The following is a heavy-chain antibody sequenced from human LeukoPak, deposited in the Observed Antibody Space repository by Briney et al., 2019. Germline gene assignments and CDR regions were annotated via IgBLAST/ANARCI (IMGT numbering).Heavy chain of an antibody. J-gene: IGHJ4*02. CDR2: IYYSGST. Sequence: SETLSLTCTVSGGSISSSSYYWGWIRQPPGKGLEWIGRIYYSGSTYYNRALKSRVNISVDTSKHQFSVKLSSVTAADTAVYYCARHTSMYSSGWSFAHWGQGTLVTVSS. D-gene: IGHD6-19*01. CDR1: GGSISSSSYY. CDR3: ARHTSMYSSGWSFAH. V-gene: IGHV4-39*01.